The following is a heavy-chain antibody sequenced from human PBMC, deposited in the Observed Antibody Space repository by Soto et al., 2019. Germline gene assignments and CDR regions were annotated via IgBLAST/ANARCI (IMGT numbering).Heavy chain of an antibody. Sequence: GGSLRLSCADSGFILRNYWMSWVRQAPGMGLQWVASIKEDGSEKYYVDPVKGRFTISRENAKNSLYLQMNSLRAEDTAVYYCARPLTSGQNYGMDVWGQGTTVTVSS. CDR1: GFILRNYW. J-gene: IGHJ6*02. CDR3: ARPLTSGQNYGMDV. V-gene: IGHV3-7*03. CDR2: IKEDGSEK. D-gene: IGHD3-16*01.